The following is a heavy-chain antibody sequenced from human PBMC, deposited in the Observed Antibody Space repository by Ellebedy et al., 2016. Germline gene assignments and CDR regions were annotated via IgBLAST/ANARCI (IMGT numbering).Heavy chain of an antibody. V-gene: IGHV4-39*01. CDR3: ASRPSWYFDL. J-gene: IGHJ2*01. CDR1: GGSVRSSSYY. Sequence: SETLSLTXTVSGGSVRSSSYYWDWIRQPPGKGLEWIGSMYYRGSTNYNPSLKSRVTISVDTSKNQFSLKLTSVTAADTAVYYCASRPSWYFDLWGRGTLVTVSS. CDR2: MYYRGST.